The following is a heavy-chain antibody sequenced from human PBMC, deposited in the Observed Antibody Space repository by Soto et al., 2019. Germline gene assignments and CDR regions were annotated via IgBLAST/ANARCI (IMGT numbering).Heavy chain of an antibody. CDR1: GYTFTGYY. J-gene: IGHJ3*02. CDR2: INHNSGDT. Sequence: ASVKVSCKASGYTFTGYYMHWVRQAPGQGLEWMGWINHNSGDTNYAQRFQGRVIMTRDTSISTAYMELSGLRSDDTAVYYCARGFYYDSGYWAAFDIWGQGTMVTVSS. V-gene: IGHV1-2*02. CDR3: ARGFYYDSGYWAAFDI. D-gene: IGHD3-22*01.